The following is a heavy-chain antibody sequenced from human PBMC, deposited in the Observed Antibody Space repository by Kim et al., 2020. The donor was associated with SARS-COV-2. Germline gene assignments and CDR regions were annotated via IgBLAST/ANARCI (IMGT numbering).Heavy chain of an antibody. V-gene: IGHV4-34*01. CDR3: AREFSAGRYYGSGSYKGY. CDR2: INHSGST. J-gene: IGHJ4*02. D-gene: IGHD3-10*01. CDR1: GGSFSGYY. Sequence: SETLSLTCAVYGGSFSGYYWSWIRQPPGKGLEWIGEINHSGSTNYNPSLKSRVTISVDTSKNQFSLKLSSVTAADTAVYYCAREFSAGRYYGSGSYKGYWGQGTLVTVSS.